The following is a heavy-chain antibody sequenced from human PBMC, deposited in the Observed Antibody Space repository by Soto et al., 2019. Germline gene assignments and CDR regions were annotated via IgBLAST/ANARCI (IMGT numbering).Heavy chain of an antibody. CDR1: GYTFTSYG. D-gene: IGHD6-13*01. J-gene: IGHJ3*02. CDR2: ISAYNGNT. Sequence: VSVKVSCKASGYTFTSYGSSSARQAPRQGLEWMGWISAYNGNTNYAQKLQGRVTMTTDTSTSTAYMERRSLRSDDTAVYYCAKEGSIAPPEFRVFDIWGKGTLVTVSS. V-gene: IGHV1-18*04. CDR3: AKEGSIAPPEFRVFDI.